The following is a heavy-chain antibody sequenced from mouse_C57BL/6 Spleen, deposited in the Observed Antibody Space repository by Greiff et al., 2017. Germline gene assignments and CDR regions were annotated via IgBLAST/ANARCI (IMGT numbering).Heavy chain of an antibody. CDR3: ARADYGNYFDY. CDR1: GFTFSDYG. CDR2: ISSGSSTI. Sequence: EVKVEESGGGLVKPGGSLKLSCAASGFTFSDYGMHWVRQAPEKGLEWVAYISSGSSTIYYADTVKGRFTISRDNAKNTLFLQMTSLRSEDTAMYYCARADYGNYFDYWGQGTTLTVSS. V-gene: IGHV5-17*01. D-gene: IGHD2-1*01. J-gene: IGHJ2*01.